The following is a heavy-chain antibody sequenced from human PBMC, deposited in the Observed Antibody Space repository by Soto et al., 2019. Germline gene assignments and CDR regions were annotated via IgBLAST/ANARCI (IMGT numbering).Heavy chain of an antibody. CDR3: AKEDGAGFKS. CDR2: IFPLLAMV. Sequence: QVQLVQSGAEMKTPGSSVTVSCKVSGGDLRNSGLSWVRQAPGQGLEWMGGIFPLLAMVAYSQKFQGRITISADASTSSAYMDRGTLRSADTAAYYSAKEDGAGFKSWGQETLVIVSS. V-gene: IGHV1-69*04. J-gene: IGHJ4*02. D-gene: IGHD1-26*01. CDR1: GGDLRNSG.